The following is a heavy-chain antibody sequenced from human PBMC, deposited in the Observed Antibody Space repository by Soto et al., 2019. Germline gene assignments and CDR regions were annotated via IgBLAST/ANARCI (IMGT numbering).Heavy chain of an antibody. CDR3: AKDLGGGSCCWFDP. CDR1: GFTFSSYA. J-gene: IGHJ5*02. D-gene: IGHD2-15*01. V-gene: IGHV3-23*01. Sequence: WGSLRLSCAASGFTFSSYAMSWVRQAPGKGLEWVSAISGSGGSTYYADSVKGRFTISRDNSKNTLYLQMNSLRAEDTAVYYCAKDLGGGSCCWFDPWGQGTLVTVSS. CDR2: ISGSGGST.